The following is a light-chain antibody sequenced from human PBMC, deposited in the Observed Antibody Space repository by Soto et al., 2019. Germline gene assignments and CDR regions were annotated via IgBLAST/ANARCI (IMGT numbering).Light chain of an antibody. CDR3: QQSYKTPHT. CDR2: AAS. CDR1: QTISGY. Sequence: DIQMTQSPSSLSASVGDRVTITCRASQTISGYLNWYQQKPGKAPKLLIYAASSLHSGVPSRFSGSGSGTDFTLTISSLQPEDFATYYCQQSYKTPHTFGQGTKLETK. J-gene: IGKJ2*01. V-gene: IGKV1-39*01.